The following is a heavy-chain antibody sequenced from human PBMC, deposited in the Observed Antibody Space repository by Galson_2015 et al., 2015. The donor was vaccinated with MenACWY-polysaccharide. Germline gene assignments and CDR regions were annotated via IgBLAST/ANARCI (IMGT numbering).Heavy chain of an antibody. D-gene: IGHD2-15*01. J-gene: IGHJ3*01. CDR2: IQYDGSKI. CDR1: GIRFSGPG. Sequence: SLRLSCAASGIRFSGPGMHWVRQAPGKGLEWVAVIQYDGSKIVYADSVKGRFTVSRANSKNTLYLEMHSLRAEDTAVYYCARDGSRIVFHAFDVWGQGTMVIVSS. CDR3: ARDGSRIVFHAFDV. V-gene: IGHV3-33*05.